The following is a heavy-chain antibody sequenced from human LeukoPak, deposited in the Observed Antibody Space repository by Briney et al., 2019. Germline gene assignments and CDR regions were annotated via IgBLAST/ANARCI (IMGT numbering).Heavy chain of an antibody. Sequence: ASVKVSCKASGYTFTSYAMHWVRQAPGQRLEWMGWINAGNGNTKYSQKFQGRVTITRDTSASTAYMELSSLRSEDTAVYYRARAAHLWFGESDFDYWGQGTLVTVSS. J-gene: IGHJ4*02. V-gene: IGHV1-3*01. CDR2: INAGNGNT. D-gene: IGHD3-10*01. CDR1: GYTFTSYA. CDR3: ARAAHLWFGESDFDY.